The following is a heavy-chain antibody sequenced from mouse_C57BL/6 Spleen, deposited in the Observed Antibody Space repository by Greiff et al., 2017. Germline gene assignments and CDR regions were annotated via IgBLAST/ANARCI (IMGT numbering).Heavy chain of an antibody. V-gene: IGHV1-80*01. CDR1: GYAFSSYS. J-gene: IGHJ4*01. CDR3: ARGYYCSSNYAMDY. Sequence: QVQLQQSGAELVKPGASVKISCKASGYAFSSYSMNWVKQRPGKGLEWIGQIYPGDGDTNYNGKFKGKATLTADKSSSTAYMQLSSLTSKDSAVYFCARGYYCSSNYAMDYWGQGTSVTVSS. CDR2: IYPGDGDT. D-gene: IGHD1-1*01.